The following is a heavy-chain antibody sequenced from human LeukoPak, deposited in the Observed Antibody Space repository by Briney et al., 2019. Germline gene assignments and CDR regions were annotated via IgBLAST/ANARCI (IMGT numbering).Heavy chain of an antibody. CDR1: GFTFSGSA. Sequence: GGSLRLSCAASGFTFSGSAMHWVRQASGKGLEWVGRIRSKANSYATAYAASVKGRFTISRDDSKNTAYLQMNSLKTEDTAVYYCTRDHSSSWFGWFDPWGQGTLVTVSS. CDR3: TRDHSSSWFGWFDP. CDR2: IRSKANSYAT. D-gene: IGHD6-13*01. J-gene: IGHJ5*02. V-gene: IGHV3-73*01.